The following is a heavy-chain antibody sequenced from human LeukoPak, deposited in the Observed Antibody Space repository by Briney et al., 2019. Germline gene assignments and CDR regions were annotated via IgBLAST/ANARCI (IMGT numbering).Heavy chain of an antibody. J-gene: IGHJ4*02. CDR1: GYTFTSYA. V-gene: IGHV7-4-1*02. CDR2: INTNTGNP. Sequence: ASVKVSCKASGYTFTSYAMNWVRQAPGQGLEWMGWINTNTGNPTYAQGFTGRFVFSLDTSVSTAYLQISSLKAKDTAVYYCARSLFTYYDFWSGYSGMDFDYWGQGTLVTVSS. CDR3: ARSLFTYYDFWSGYSGMDFDY. D-gene: IGHD3-3*01.